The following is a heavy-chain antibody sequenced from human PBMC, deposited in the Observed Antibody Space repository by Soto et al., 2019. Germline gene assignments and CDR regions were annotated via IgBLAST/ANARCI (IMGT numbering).Heavy chain of an antibody. J-gene: IGHJ6*02. CDR3: ARNEYSYGPCYYYGMDV. V-gene: IGHV1-69*06. CDR1: GGTFSSYA. CDR2: IIPIFGTA. Sequence: GASVKVSCKASGGTFSSYAISWVRQAPGQGLEWMGGIIPIFGTANYAQKFQGRVTITADKSTSTAYMELSSLRSEDTAVYYCARNEYSYGPCYYYGMDVWGQGTTVTVSS. D-gene: IGHD5-18*01.